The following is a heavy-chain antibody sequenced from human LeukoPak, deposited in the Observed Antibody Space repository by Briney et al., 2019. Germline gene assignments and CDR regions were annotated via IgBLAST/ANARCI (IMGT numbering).Heavy chain of an antibody. Sequence: GASVKVSCTASGGTFSSYAISWVRQAPGQGLEWMGGIIPIFGTANYAQKFQGRVTINTGESTSTAYMELSSLRSEDTAVYYCARAGGSVGATTWYYFDYWGQGTLVTVSS. V-gene: IGHV1-69*05. CDR2: IIPIFGTA. J-gene: IGHJ4*02. D-gene: IGHD1-26*01. CDR3: ARAGGSVGATTWYYFDY. CDR1: GGTFSSYA.